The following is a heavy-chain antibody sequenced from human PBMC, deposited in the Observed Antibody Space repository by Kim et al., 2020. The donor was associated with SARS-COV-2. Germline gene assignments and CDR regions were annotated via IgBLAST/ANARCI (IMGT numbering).Heavy chain of an antibody. CDR1: GGSFSGYY. CDR3: ARGLNTSPGDFCPHFDY. J-gene: IGHJ4*02. V-gene: IGHV4-34*01. Sequence: SETLSLTCAVYGGSFSGYYWSWIRQPPGKGLEWIGEINHSGSTNYNPSLKSRVTISVDTSKNQFSLKLSSVTAADTAVYYCARGLNTSPGDFCPHFDYWGQGTLVTVSS. D-gene: IGHD2-21*02. CDR2: INHSGST.